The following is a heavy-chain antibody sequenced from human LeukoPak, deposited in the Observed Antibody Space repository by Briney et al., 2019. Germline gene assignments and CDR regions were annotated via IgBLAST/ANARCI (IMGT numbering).Heavy chain of an antibody. CDR1: GFTFSSYA. CDR3: AKNAALGYCSSTSCPIDP. J-gene: IGHJ5*02. CDR2: ISGSGDST. V-gene: IGHV3-23*01. D-gene: IGHD2-2*01. Sequence: PGGSLRLSCAASGFTFSSYAMSWVRQAPGKGLDWVSAISGSGDSTHYADSVKGRFTISRDNSKNTLYLQMKSLRAEDTALYYCAKNAALGYCSSTSCPIDPWGQGTLVTVSS.